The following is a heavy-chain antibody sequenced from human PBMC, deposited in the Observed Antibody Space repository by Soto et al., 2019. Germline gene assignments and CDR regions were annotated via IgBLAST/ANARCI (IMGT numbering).Heavy chain of an antibody. D-gene: IGHD3-22*01. CDR1: GFTVSSNY. V-gene: IGHV3-53*01. CDR3: ATNGGYYDRGWFDP. CDR2: IYSGGRT. Sequence: PGGSLRLSCAASGFTVSSNYMSWVRQAPGKGLEWVSVIYSGGRTYYADSVKGRFIISRDNSKNTLYLQMNSLKAEDTAVYYCATNGGYYDRGWFDPWGQGTLVTVSS. J-gene: IGHJ5*02.